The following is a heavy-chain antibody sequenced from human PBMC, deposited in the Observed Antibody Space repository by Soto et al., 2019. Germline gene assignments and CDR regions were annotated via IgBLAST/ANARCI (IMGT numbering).Heavy chain of an antibody. CDR1: GDSVSSNSAA. CDR2: TYYRCKWYN. D-gene: IGHD5-18*01. V-gene: IGHV6-1*01. CDR3: ASDQRIWKTAQWIQLWCDY. Sequence: PWRTLSLPCGISGDSVSSNSAAWNWIRQSPSRGVEWLGRTYYRCKWYNDYAVSVEGRITITPYTSKTQFSLQLNSVTPEDTAVYFCASDQRIWKTAQWIQLWCDYWGQGTLVTVSS. J-gene: IGHJ4*02.